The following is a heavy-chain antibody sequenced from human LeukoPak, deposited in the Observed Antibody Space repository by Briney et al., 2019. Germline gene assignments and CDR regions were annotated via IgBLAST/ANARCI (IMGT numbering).Heavy chain of an antibody. CDR2: ISGSGDKS. CDR3: AKGPRTVRFGDRHKGMFDY. Sequence: GGSLRLSCTASGFSFGDYAMNWLRQAPGKGLEWVSVISGSGDKSYYTDSVKGRFTVSRDNSKNTVYLQMNSLRAEDTAVYYCAKGPRTVRFGDRHKGMFDYWGQGTLVTVSS. V-gene: IGHV3-23*01. J-gene: IGHJ4*02. D-gene: IGHD3-10*01. CDR1: GFSFGDYA.